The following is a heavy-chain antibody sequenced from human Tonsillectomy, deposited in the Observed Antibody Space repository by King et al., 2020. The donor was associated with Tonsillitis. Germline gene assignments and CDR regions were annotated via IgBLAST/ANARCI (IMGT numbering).Heavy chain of an antibody. CDR3: ARVELPYNWFDP. Sequence: QLQESGPGLVKPSETLSLTCTVSGGSISSYYWSWIRQPPGKGLEWIGYMYYLGSTNYNPSLKSRVTISVDTSKNQFFLKLSSVTAADTAVYYCARVELPYNWFDPWGQGTLVTVSS. CDR1: GGSISSYY. V-gene: IGHV4-59*01. J-gene: IGHJ5*02. D-gene: IGHD1-7*01. CDR2: MYYLGST.